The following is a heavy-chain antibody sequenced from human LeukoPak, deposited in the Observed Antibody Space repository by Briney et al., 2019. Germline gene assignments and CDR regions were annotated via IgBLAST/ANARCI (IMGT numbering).Heavy chain of an antibody. CDR3: ARDGDSSSWYLRSYYYYYMDV. Sequence: PGRSLRLSCAASGFTFSSYAMHWVRQAPGKGLEWVAVISYDGSNKYYADSVKGRFTISRDNSKNTLYLQMNSLRAEDTAVYYCARDGDSSSWYLRSYYYYYMDVWGKGTTVTVSS. CDR2: ISYDGSNK. J-gene: IGHJ6*03. D-gene: IGHD6-13*01. V-gene: IGHV3-30*04. CDR1: GFTFSSYA.